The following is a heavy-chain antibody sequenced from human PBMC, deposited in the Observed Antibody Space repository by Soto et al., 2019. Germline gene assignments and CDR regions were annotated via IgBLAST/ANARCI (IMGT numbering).Heavy chain of an antibody. CDR1: GGSVSSGSYY. CDR3: ARGDPMVRGVKRFYNWFDP. J-gene: IGHJ5*02. V-gene: IGHV4-61*01. Sequence: PSETLSLTCTGSGGSVSSGSYYWSWIRQPPGKGLEWIGYIYYSGSTNYNPSLKSRVTISVDTSKNQFSLKLSSVTAADTAVYYCARGDPMVRGVKRFYNWFDPWGQGTLVTVSS. D-gene: IGHD3-10*01. CDR2: IYYSGST.